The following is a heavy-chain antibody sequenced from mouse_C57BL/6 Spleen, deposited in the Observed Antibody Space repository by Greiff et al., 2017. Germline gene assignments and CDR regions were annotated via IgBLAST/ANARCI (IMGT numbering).Heavy chain of an antibody. CDR1: GYTFTDYY. Sequence: VKLMESGAELVRPGASVKLSCKASGYTFTDYYINWVKQRPGQGLEWIARIYPGSGNTYYNEKFKGKATLTAEKSSSTAYMQLSSLTSEDSAVYFCAREGKLTGIYFDVWGTGTTVTVSS. V-gene: IGHV1-76*01. CDR3: AREGKLTGIYFDV. J-gene: IGHJ1*03. CDR2: IYPGSGNT. D-gene: IGHD4-1*01.